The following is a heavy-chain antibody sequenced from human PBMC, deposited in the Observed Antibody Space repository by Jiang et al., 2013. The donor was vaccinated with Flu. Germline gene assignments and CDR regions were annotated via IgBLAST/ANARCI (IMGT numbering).Heavy chain of an antibody. V-gene: IGHV1-3*01. J-gene: IGHJ6*04. Sequence: GAEVKKPGASVKVSCKASGYTFTHYAMYWVRQAPGQRLEWMGWINAGNGHTEYSQKFQDRVTITRDTSASTVYLELSSLRSEDRAVYYCARDNRYSRSSVSDGTDVWGKGTTVTVSS. CDR3: ARDNRYSRSSVSDGTDV. CDR1: GYTFTHYA. D-gene: IGHD6-6*01. CDR2: INAGNGHT.